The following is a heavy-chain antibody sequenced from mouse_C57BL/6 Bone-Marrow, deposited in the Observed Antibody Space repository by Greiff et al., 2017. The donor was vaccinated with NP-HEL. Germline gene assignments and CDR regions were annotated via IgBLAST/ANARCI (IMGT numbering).Heavy chain of an antibody. Sequence: EVHLVESGGGLVQPGESLKLSCESNEYEFPSHDMSWVRKTPEKRLELVAAINSDGGSTYYPDTMERRFIISRDNTKKTLYLQMSSLRSEDTAFYYCARFYYGREKTYAMDYWGQGTSVTVSS. J-gene: IGHJ4*01. CDR1: EYEFPSHD. V-gene: IGHV5-2*01. D-gene: IGHD1-1*01. CDR2: INSDGGST. CDR3: ARFYYGREKTYAMDY.